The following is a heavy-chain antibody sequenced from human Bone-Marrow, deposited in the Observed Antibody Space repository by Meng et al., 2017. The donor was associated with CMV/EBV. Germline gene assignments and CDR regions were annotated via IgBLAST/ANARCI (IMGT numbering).Heavy chain of an antibody. CDR2: ISSSSSYI. CDR3: ARDPVGYNTIDY. D-gene: IGHD5-24*01. V-gene: IGHV3-21*01. Sequence: GESLKISCAASGFTFSSYAMHWVRQAPGKGLEWVSSISSSSSYIYYADSVKGRFTISRDNAKNSLYLQMNSLRAEDTAVYYCARDPVGYNTIDYWGQGTLVTVSS. J-gene: IGHJ4*02. CDR1: GFTFSSYA.